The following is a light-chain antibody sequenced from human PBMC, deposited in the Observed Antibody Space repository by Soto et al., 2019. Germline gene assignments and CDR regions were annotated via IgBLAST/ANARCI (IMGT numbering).Light chain of an antibody. CDR1: SSDVGGYNY. J-gene: IGLJ3*02. CDR2: EVS. Sequence: QSVLTQPASVSGSPGQSITISCTGTSSDVGGYNYVSWYQQHPGKAPKLMIYEVSNRPSGVSNRFSGSKSGNTASLTISGLQAEDEADYYCSSYTSSSTPWVFGGGTKHTVL. CDR3: SSYTSSSTPWV. V-gene: IGLV2-14*01.